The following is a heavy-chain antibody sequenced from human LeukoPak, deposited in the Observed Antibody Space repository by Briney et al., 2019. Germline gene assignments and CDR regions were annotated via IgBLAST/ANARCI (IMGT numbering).Heavy chain of an antibody. V-gene: IGHV3-74*01. CDR3: ARGLSGYASSLGY. CDR2: INSDGSST. CDR1: GFTFSSYW. D-gene: IGHD6-6*01. Sequence: GSPRLSLAAPGFTFSSYWMHWVRQAPGKGLGWVSRINSDGSSTSYADSVRGRLSISRDNAKNTLYLQMNSLRAEDTAVYYCARGLSGYASSLGYWGQGTLVTVSS. J-gene: IGHJ4*02.